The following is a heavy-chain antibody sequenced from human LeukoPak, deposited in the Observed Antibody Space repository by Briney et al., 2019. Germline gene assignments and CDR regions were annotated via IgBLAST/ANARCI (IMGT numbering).Heavy chain of an antibody. J-gene: IGHJ4*02. CDR2: IYHSGST. D-gene: IGHD3-3*01. V-gene: IGHV4-30-2*01. Sequence: SQTLSLTCTVSGGSISSGGYYRSWIRQPPGKGLEWIGYIYHSGSTYYNPSLKSRVTISVDRSKNQFSLKLSSVTAADTAVYYCARDYDFWSGGAPGYWGQGTLVTVSS. CDR3: ARDYDFWSGGAPGY. CDR1: GGSISSGGYY.